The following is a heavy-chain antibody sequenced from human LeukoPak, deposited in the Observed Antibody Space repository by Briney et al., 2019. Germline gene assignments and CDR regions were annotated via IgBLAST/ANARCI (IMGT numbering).Heavy chain of an antibody. V-gene: IGHV4-4*07. CDR2: IYTSGST. CDR1: GGSISSYY. D-gene: IGHD1-26*01. Sequence: SETLSLTCTVSGGSISSYYWSWIRQPAGKGLEWIGRIYTSGSTNYNPSLKSRVTMSVDTSKNQFSLKLSSVTAADTAVYYCARDLWEAPYYYYYMDVWGKGTTVTVSS. CDR3: ARDLWEAPYYYYYMDV. J-gene: IGHJ6*03.